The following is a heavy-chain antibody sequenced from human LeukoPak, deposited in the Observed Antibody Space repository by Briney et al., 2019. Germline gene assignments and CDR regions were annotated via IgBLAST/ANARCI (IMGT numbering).Heavy chain of an antibody. Sequence: TGGSLRLSCVASGFTFSNYNMNWVRQAPGKGLEWVSYISSSSSSTIYYADSVKGRLTISRDNAKNSLYLQMNSLRAEDTAVYYCARGYNDSSGYYDAFYIWGQGTMVTVSS. V-gene: IGHV3-48*01. D-gene: IGHD3-22*01. CDR3: ARGYNDSSGYYDAFYI. CDR1: GFTFSNYN. J-gene: IGHJ3*02. CDR2: ISSSSSSTI.